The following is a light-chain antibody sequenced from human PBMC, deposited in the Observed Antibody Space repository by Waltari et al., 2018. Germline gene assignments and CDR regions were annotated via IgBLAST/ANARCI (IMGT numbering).Light chain of an antibody. CDR3: SSYTTSNTLWV. CDR1: SSDVGDYNF. Sequence: SALTQPASVSGSPGQSITISCTGTSSDVGDYNFVSWYQQHPGKAPQLIISRVNSRPSVVSNRFSGSKSGNTASLTISELQAEDGADYYCSSYTTSNTLWVFGGGTKLTVL. CDR2: RVN. J-gene: IGLJ3*02. V-gene: IGLV2-14*03.